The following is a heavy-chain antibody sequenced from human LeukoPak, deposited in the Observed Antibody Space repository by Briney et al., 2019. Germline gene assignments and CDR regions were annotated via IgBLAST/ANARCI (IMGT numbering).Heavy chain of an antibody. D-gene: IGHD3-10*01. J-gene: IGHJ4*02. CDR2: IYYAGST. CDR1: GDSISSSNYY. V-gene: IGHV4-39*02. Sequence: PSETLSLTCTVSGDSISSSNYYWGWIRQPPGKGLEWIGTIYYAGSTYYNPSLKSRVTISVDTSKNQFSLKLTSVTAADTAVYYCARVVLYYTSGKGPLDYWGQGTLATVSS. CDR3: ARVVLYYTSGKGPLDY.